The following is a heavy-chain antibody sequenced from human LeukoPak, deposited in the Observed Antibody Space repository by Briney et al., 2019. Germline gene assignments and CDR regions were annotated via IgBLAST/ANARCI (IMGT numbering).Heavy chain of an antibody. CDR1: GFTFSSYA. D-gene: IGHD3-22*01. CDR2: ISYDGSNK. J-gene: IGHJ4*02. V-gene: IGHV3-30-3*01. Sequence: PGGSLRLSCAASGFTFSSYAMHWVRQAPGKGLEWVAVISYDGSNKYYADSVKGRFTISRDNSKNTLYLQLNSLRAEDTAVYYCARDLGYYDSSGNDYWGQGTLVTVSS. CDR3: ARDLGYYDSSGNDY.